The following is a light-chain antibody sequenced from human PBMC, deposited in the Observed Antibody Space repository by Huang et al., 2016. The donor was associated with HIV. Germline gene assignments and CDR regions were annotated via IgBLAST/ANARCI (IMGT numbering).Light chain of an antibody. V-gene: IGKV1-39*01. J-gene: IGKJ3*01. CDR3: QQSYSTPFT. Sequence: DIQMTQSPSSLSASVGDRVTITCRASQSISSYLKWYQQKPGKAPKRLIYAASSLQSGVPSRFSGSGSVTDCTLPISSLQPEDFATYYCQQSYSTPFTFGPGTKVDIK. CDR1: QSISSY. CDR2: AAS.